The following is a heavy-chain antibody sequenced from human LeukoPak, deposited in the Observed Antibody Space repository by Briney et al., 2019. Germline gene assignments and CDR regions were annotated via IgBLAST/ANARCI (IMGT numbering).Heavy chain of an antibody. D-gene: IGHD6-19*01. Sequence: PSETLSLTCTVSGGSISSGSYYWSWIRQPAGKGLEWIGRIYTSGSTNYNLSLKSRVTISVDTSKNQFSLKLSSVTAADTAVYYCASLPGGWSYFQHWGQGTLVTVSS. J-gene: IGHJ1*01. CDR1: GGSISSGSYY. V-gene: IGHV4-61*02. CDR2: IYTSGST. CDR3: ASLPGGWSYFQH.